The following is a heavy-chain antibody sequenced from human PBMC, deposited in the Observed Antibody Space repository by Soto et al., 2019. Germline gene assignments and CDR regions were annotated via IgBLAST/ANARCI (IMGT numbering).Heavy chain of an antibody. J-gene: IGHJ4*02. CDR1: GYTFTSYY. CDR2: INPSGGST. Sequence: GASVEVTCKASGYTFTSYYMHWVRQAPGQGLEWMGIINPSGGSTSYAQKFQGRVTMTRDTSTSTVYMELSSLRSEDTAVYYCARISSGIAAAGLRYFDYWGQGTLVTVSS. CDR3: ARISSGIAAAGLRYFDY. V-gene: IGHV1-46*01. D-gene: IGHD6-13*01.